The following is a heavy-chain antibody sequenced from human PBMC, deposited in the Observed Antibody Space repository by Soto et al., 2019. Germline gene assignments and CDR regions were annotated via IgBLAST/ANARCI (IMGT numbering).Heavy chain of an antibody. J-gene: IGHJ4*02. CDR3: TRVGGYYGDYPNFDY. V-gene: IGHV4-59*01. CDR2: IYYSGST. D-gene: IGHD4-17*01. CDR1: GGSINGYY. Sequence: QVQLQESGPGLVKPSETLSLTCTVSGGSINGYYWSWIRQPPGQGLQWIGNIYYSGSTNYNPSLKSRVTISVISSKNQVSLKLSSVTAADTAVYYCTRVGGYYGDYPNFDYWGQGTLVTVSS.